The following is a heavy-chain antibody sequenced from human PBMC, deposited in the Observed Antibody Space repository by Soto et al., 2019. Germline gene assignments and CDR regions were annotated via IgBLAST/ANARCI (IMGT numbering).Heavy chain of an antibody. CDR1: GGTFSSYA. Sequence: QVQLVQSGAEVKKPGSSVKVSCKASGGTFSSYAISWVRQAPGQGLEWMGGIIPIFGTANYAQKFQGRVTITAXXSXSXXYMELSSLRSEDTAVYYCARAQDSSGYYYVTYFDYWGQGTLVTVSS. V-gene: IGHV1-69*12. CDR2: IIPIFGTA. D-gene: IGHD3-22*01. J-gene: IGHJ4*02. CDR3: ARAQDSSGYYYVTYFDY.